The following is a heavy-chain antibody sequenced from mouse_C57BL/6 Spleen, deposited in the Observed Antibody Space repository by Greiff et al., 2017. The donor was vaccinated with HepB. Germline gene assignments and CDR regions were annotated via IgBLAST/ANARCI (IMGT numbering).Heavy chain of an antibody. D-gene: IGHD1-3*01. CDR1: GYTFTSYW. CDR2: IDPSDSET. J-gene: IGHJ2*01. Sequence: VQLQQSGAELVRPGSSVKLSCKASGYTFTSYWMHWVKQRPIQGLEWIGNIDPSDSETHYNQKFKDKATLTVDKSSSTAYMQLSSLTSEDSAVYYCARGTKGDYWDQGTTLTVSS. V-gene: IGHV1-52*01. CDR3: ARGTKGDY.